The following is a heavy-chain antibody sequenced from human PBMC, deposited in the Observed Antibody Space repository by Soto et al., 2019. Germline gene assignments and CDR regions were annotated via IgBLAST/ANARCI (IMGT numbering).Heavy chain of an antibody. J-gene: IGHJ3*02. D-gene: IGHD3-16*01. CDR1: GGSISTYY. V-gene: IGHV4-59*01. CDR2: IFHSGAT. Sequence: QVQLQESGPGLVKPSETLSLTCSVSGGSISTYYWSWIRQAPGKRLEWLGYIFHSGATNYNPSLGSRVTMSVDTSKSQLSLRLTSVTAADTGVYYCARALMGSFDAFDIWGQGTTVTVSS. CDR3: ARALMGSFDAFDI.